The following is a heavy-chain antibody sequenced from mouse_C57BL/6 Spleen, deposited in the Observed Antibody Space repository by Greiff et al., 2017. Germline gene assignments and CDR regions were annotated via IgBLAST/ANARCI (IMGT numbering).Heavy chain of an antibody. V-gene: IGHV1-82*01. CDR1: GYAFSSSW. Sequence: QVQLQQSGPELVKPGASVKISCKASGYAFSSSWMNWVKQRPGKGLEWIGRIYPGDGDTNYNGKFKGKATLTADKSSSTAYMQLSSLTSEDSAVYFCAPLTTWFAYWGQGTLVTVSA. D-gene: IGHD4-1*01. CDR3: APLTTWFAY. CDR2: IYPGDGDT. J-gene: IGHJ3*01.